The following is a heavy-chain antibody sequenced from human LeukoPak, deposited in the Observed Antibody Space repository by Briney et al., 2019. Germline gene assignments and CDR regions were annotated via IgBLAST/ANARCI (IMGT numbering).Heavy chain of an antibody. D-gene: IGHD1-14*01. CDR1: GFTFSSYW. V-gene: IGHV3-74*01. Sequence: GGSLRLSCAASGFTFSSYWMHWVRQAPGKGLVWVSRINSDGSTTTYADSVKGRFSMSRDNAKNTLYLQMNSLRAEDTAVYYCVGDGIDRYYFDYWGQGALVTVSS. CDR3: VGDGIDRYYFDY. J-gene: IGHJ4*02. CDR2: INSDGSTT.